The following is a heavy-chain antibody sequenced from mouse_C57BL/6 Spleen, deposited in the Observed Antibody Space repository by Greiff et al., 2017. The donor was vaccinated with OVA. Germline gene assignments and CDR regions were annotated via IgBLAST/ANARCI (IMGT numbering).Heavy chain of an antibody. CDR2: IYPGDGDT. J-gene: IGHJ3*01. Sequence: VQLQQSGAERVKPGASVKISCKASGYAFSSYWMNWVKQRPGKGLEWIGQIYPGDGDTNYNGKFKGKATLTADKSSSTAYMQLSSLTSEDSAVYFCARGVTTVGFAYWGQGTLVTVSA. CDR1: GYAFSSYW. D-gene: IGHD1-1*01. V-gene: IGHV1-80*01. CDR3: ARGVTTVGFAY.